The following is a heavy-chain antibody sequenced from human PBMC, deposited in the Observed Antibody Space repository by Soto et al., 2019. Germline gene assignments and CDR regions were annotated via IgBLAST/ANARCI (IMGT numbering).Heavy chain of an antibody. Sequence: PGGSLRLSCAASGFTVSSNYMSWVRQAPGKGLEWVSVIYSGGSTYYADSVKGRFTISRHNSKNTLYLQMNSLRAEDTAVYYCARACYYGSGSYYNTRREFDYWGQGTLVTVS. V-gene: IGHV3-53*04. CDR2: IYSGGST. J-gene: IGHJ4*02. D-gene: IGHD3-10*01. CDR3: ARACYYGSGSYYNTRREFDY. CDR1: GFTVSSNY.